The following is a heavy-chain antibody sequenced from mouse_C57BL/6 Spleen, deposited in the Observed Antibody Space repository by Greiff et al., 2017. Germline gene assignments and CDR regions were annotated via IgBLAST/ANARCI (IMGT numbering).Heavy chain of an antibody. Sequence: QVQLKESGAELVMPGASVKLSCKASGYTFTSYWMHWVKQRPGQGLEWIGEIDPSDSYTNYNQKFKGKSTLTVDKSSSTAYMQLSSLTSEDSAVYYCARTTVVYWYFDVWGTGTTVTVSS. CDR1: GYTFTSYW. V-gene: IGHV1-69*01. D-gene: IGHD1-1*01. J-gene: IGHJ1*03. CDR2: IDPSDSYT. CDR3: ARTTVVYWYFDV.